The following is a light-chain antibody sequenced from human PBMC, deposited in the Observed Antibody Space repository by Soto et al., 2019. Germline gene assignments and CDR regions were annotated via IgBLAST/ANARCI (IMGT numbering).Light chain of an antibody. V-gene: IGKV3-20*01. CDR2: DVS. CDR3: QQYGRSLS. J-gene: IGKJ1*01. Sequence: EIVLTQSPGTLSLSPGERATLSCRASQSVSSSYLAWYQQKPGQPPRLLIYDVSSRATGIPARFSCSGSGTDFTLTISRLEPEHFAVYYCQQYGRSLSFGQGTKVEIK. CDR1: QSVSSSY.